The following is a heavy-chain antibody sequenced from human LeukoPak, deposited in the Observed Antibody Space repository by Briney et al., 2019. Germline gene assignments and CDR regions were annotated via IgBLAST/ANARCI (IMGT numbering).Heavy chain of an antibody. Sequence: ASVKVSCKASGGTFSSYAISWVRQAPGQGLEWMGRIIPILGIANYAQKFQGRVTITADKSTSIAYMELSSLRSEDTAVYYCATPMTTVTKGAFDIWGQGTMVTVSS. D-gene: IGHD4-17*01. J-gene: IGHJ3*02. V-gene: IGHV1-69*04. CDR2: IIPILGIA. CDR1: GGTFSSYA. CDR3: ATPMTTVTKGAFDI.